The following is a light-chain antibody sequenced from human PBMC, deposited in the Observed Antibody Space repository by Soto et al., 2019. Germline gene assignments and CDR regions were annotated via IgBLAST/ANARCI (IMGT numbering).Light chain of an antibody. Sequence: DIQMIQSLSSLSASVGDTVTITCRASQSISNSLSWYQQKPGKAPKFLIYVASTLQLGVPSRFSASGSGTDFPFTIRSLQPEDVETYYCQQTVSPPYTFGQGTKLEIK. CDR2: VAS. J-gene: IGKJ2*01. V-gene: IGKV1-39*01. CDR1: QSISNS. CDR3: QQTVSPPYT.